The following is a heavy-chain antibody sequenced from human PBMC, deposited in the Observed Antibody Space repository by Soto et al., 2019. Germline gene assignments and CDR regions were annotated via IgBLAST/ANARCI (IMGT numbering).Heavy chain of an antibody. D-gene: IGHD4-4*01. Sequence: EVQLVESGGGLVQPGGSLRLSCAASGFTFRSYWMHWVRQVPGKGLVWVSRIGSDGRSTNYADSVKGRFTISRDNAKNTLYLQINSLRAEDTAVYYCARYVSNSVDYWGQGTLVTVSS. CDR3: ARYVSNSVDY. V-gene: IGHV3-74*01. J-gene: IGHJ4*02. CDR2: IGSDGRST. CDR1: GFTFRSYW.